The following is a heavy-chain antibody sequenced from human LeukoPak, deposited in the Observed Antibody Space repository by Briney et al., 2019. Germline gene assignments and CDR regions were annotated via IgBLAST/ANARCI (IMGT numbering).Heavy chain of an antibody. V-gene: IGHV3-33*01. CDR1: GFIFNKYG. Sequence: GGSLRLSCAASGFIFNKYGMHWVRQAPAKGLEWVAVIWYDGKSEYYRDSVKGRFTISRDNSKNTVYLHMNSLRAEDTAVYYCARRGELLYYFDYWGQGTLVTVSS. D-gene: IGHD1-26*01. CDR2: IWYDGKSE. J-gene: IGHJ4*02. CDR3: ARRGELLYYFDY.